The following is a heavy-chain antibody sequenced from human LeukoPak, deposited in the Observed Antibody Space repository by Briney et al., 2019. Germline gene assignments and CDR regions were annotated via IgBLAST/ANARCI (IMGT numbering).Heavy chain of an antibody. CDR1: GYTFTGYY. J-gene: IGHJ5*02. CDR3: AREGSWGSWFDP. D-gene: IGHD6-13*01. CDR2: INPNSGGT. Sequence: ASVKVSFKASGYTFTGYYMHWVRQAPGQGLEWMGWINPNSGGTNYAQKFQGRVTMTRDTSISTAYMELSRLRSDDTAVYYCAREGSWGSWFDPWGQGTLVTVSS. V-gene: IGHV1-2*02.